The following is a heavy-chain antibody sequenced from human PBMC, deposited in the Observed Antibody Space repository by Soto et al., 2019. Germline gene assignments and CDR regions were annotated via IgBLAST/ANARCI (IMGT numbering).Heavy chain of an antibody. D-gene: IGHD3-10*01. Sequence: SETLSLTCTVSGGSISSGGYYWSWIRQHPGKGLEWIGYIYYSGSTYYNPSLKSRVTISVDTSKNQFSLKLSSVTAADTAVYYCERDKIHGSGSHNCFDTWGQGTLVTVSS. J-gene: IGHJ5*02. CDR2: IYYSGST. CDR1: GGSISSGGYY. V-gene: IGHV4-31*03. CDR3: ERDKIHGSGSHNCFDT.